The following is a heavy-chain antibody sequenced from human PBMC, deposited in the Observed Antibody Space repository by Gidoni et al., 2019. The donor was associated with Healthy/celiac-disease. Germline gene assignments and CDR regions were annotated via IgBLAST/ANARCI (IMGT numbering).Heavy chain of an antibody. Sequence: LEWVAVISYDGSNKYYADSVKGRFTISRDNSKNTLYLQMNSLRAEDTAVYYCANLYYYGMDVWGQGTTVTVSS. V-gene: IGHV3-30*18. CDR3: ANLYYYGMDV. J-gene: IGHJ6*02. CDR2: ISYDGSNK.